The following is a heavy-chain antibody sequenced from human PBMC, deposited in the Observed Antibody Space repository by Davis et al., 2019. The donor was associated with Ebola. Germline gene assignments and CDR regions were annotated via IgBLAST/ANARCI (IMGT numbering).Heavy chain of an antibody. D-gene: IGHD3-3*01. J-gene: IGHJ5*02. V-gene: IGHV4-31*03. CDR2: IHSGGNT. CDR1: GASISGGGHF. Sequence: SETLSLTCTVSGASISGGGHFWTWIRQRPGKGLEWIGFIHSGGNTYSTPSLKSRLTISVDTTKNQFSLKLTSVTAADTAVYYCARAVGTVFLGVVVPDWFDPWGRGTLVTVSS. CDR3: ARAVGTVFLGVVVPDWFDP.